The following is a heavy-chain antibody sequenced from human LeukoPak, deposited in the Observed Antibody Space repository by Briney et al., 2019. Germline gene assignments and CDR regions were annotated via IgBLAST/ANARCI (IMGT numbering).Heavy chain of an antibody. D-gene: IGHD2-2*01. Sequence: SETLSLTCAVSGGSISSGGYSWSWIRQPPGKGLEWIGYIYHSGSTYYNPSLKSRVTISEDRSKNQFSLKLSSVTAADTAVYYCARHGLALSIVVVPAAYNWFDPWGQGTLVTVSS. CDR1: GGSISSGGYS. CDR3: ARHGLALSIVVVPAAYNWFDP. V-gene: IGHV4-30-2*01. CDR2: IYHSGST. J-gene: IGHJ5*02.